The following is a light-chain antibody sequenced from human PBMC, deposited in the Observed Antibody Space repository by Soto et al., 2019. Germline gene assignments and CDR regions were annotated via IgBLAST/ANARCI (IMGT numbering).Light chain of an antibody. CDR3: CSYAGSSTDVV. J-gene: IGLJ2*01. CDR2: EGS. CDR1: SSGVGSYNL. V-gene: IGLV2-23*01. Sequence: ALTQPASVSGSPGQSITIACTGTSSGVGSYNLVSWYQQHPGKAPKLMIYEGSKRPSGVSNRFSGSKSGNTASLTISGLQAEDEADYYCCSYAGSSTDVVFGGGTKLTVL.